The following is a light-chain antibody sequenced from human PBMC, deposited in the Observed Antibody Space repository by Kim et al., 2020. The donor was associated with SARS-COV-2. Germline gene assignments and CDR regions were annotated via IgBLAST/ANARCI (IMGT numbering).Light chain of an antibody. CDR2: YAS. CDR1: QSIGSS. Sequence: EIVLTQSPDFQSVTPKEHVTITCRASQSIGSSLHWYQQKPDQSPQLLIKYASQSFAGVPSRFRGSGSGTEFTLSINSLEAEDAATYYCHQSSSLPVTVGQGTKVDIK. J-gene: IGKJ1*01. V-gene: IGKV6-21*01. CDR3: HQSSSLPVT.